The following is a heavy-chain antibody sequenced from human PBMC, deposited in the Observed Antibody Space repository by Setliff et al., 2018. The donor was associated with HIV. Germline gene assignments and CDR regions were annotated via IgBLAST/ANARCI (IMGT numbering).Heavy chain of an antibody. J-gene: IGHJ4*02. CDR3: ARTYISSWYSSHLWVDY. CDR2: IYIGST. CDR1: GGSISSYY. D-gene: IGHD6-13*01. Sequence: SETLSLTCTVSGGSISSYYWSWIRQPPGKGLEWIGHIYIGSTNYNPSLKSRVTISADTSKNQFSLKLSSVTAADTAVYYCARTYISSWYSSHLWVDYWGQGTLVTVSS. V-gene: IGHV4-4*08.